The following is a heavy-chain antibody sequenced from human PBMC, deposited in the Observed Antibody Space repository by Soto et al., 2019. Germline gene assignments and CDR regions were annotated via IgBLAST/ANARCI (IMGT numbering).Heavy chain of an antibody. CDR2: IRSKANSYAT. CDR3: ICNRVVVPAAIKSFDI. Sequence: GGSLRLSCAASGFTFSGSAMHWVRQAFGKGLEWVGRIRSKANSYATAYAASVKGRFTISRDDSKNTAYLQMNSLKTEDTAVYFCICNRVVVPAAIKSFDIWGQGTMVTVSS. V-gene: IGHV3-73*01. CDR1: GFTFSGSA. J-gene: IGHJ3*02. D-gene: IGHD2-2*02.